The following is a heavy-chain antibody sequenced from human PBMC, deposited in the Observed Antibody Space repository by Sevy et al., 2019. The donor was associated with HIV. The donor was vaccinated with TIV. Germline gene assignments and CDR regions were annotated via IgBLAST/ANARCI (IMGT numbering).Heavy chain of an antibody. CDR3: AREGCSRPHDY. CDR2: LSFGCGQI. V-gene: IGHV3-23*01. Sequence: GVSLRLSCAASGFAFKDYSMSWIRQAPGKGLEWVATLSFGCGQINYADSVKGRLTISRDNSKNSFYLQMDNLRVEDTALYYCAREGCSRPHDYWGQGTRVTVSS. CDR1: GFAFKDYS. J-gene: IGHJ4*02. D-gene: IGHD2-2*01.